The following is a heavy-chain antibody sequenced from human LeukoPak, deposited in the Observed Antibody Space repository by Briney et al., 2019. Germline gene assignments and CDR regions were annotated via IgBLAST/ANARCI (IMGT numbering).Heavy chain of an antibody. CDR2: ISGSGGST. Sequence: GGSLRLSCATSGFTFSIYAMTWVRQAPGKGLEWVSTISGSGGSTYYADSVKGRFTIPRDNSKNTLYLQMNRLRAEDTAVYHCAKVHDSGTYATLDYWGQGTLVTVSS. J-gene: IGHJ4*02. V-gene: IGHV3-23*01. D-gene: IGHD3-10*01. CDR3: AKVHDSGTYATLDY. CDR1: GFTFSIYA.